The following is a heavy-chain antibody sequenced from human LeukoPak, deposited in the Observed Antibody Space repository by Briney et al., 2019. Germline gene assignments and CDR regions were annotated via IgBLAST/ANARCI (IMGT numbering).Heavy chain of an antibody. Sequence: GGSLRLSCAGSGFRFDNYGMTWVRQSPGKGLEWVSAIDWNGDTTHYSDSVKGGFTISRDNAKNSLYLQMNSLRAEDTAVYYCASSTQSGLDAFDIWGQGTMVTVSS. V-gene: IGHV3-20*04. CDR2: IDWNGDTT. CDR1: GFRFDNYG. CDR3: ASSTQSGLDAFDI. J-gene: IGHJ3*02.